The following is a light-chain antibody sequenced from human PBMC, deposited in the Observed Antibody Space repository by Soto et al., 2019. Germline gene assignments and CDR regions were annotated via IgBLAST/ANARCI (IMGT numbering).Light chain of an antibody. CDR3: SSDTSSSTPHVV. Sequence: QSALTQPASVSGSPGQSITISCTGTSSDVGGYNYVSWYQHHPGKAPKLMIYDVSNRPSGVSNRFSGSKSGNTASLTISGRQAEDEADYYCSSDTSSSTPHVVFGGGTKLTVL. J-gene: IGLJ2*01. CDR1: SSDVGGYNY. V-gene: IGLV2-14*03. CDR2: DVS.